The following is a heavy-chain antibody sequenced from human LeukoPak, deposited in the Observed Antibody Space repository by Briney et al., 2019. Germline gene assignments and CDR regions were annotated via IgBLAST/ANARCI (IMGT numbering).Heavy chain of an antibody. V-gene: IGHV3-21*01. Sequence: PGGSLRLSCAASGFTFSSYSMNWVRQAPGKGLEWVSSISSSSSYIYYADSVKGRFTISRDNAKNSLYLQMNSLRAEDTAVYYCAREGRQRYYYGSGSYSYDYWGQGTLVTASS. CDR3: AREGRQRYYYGSGSYSYDY. CDR1: GFTFSSYS. J-gene: IGHJ4*02. CDR2: ISSSSSYI. D-gene: IGHD3-10*01.